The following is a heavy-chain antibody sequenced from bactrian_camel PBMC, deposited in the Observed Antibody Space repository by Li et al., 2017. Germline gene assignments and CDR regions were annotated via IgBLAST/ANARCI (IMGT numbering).Heavy chain of an antibody. J-gene: IGHJ4*01. CDR1: GYTGHC. V-gene: IGHV3S53*01. Sequence: HVQLVESGGGSVQAGGSLRLSCAASGYTGHCMGWFRQAPGKQREGVASLGSGHNTDYADSVRGRFTISRGHADNIWFLQMNNLEPEDTGMYYCAAYYTEFGGRCNPSISSRRYNIWGQGTQVTVS. CDR2: LGSGHNT. CDR3: AAYYTEFGGRCNPSISSRRYNI. D-gene: IGHD2*01.